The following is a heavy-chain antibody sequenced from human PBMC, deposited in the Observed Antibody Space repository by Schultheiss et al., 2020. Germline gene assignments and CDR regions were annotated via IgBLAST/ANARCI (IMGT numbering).Heavy chain of an antibody. Sequence: GGSLRLSCAASGFTFSSYSMNWVRQAPGKGLEWVSYISSSSSTIYYADSVKGRFTISRDNAKNSLYLQMNSLRAEDTAVYYCARTRSSSYYYYYGMDVWGQGTTVTVSS. CDR3: ARTRSSSYYYYYGMDV. J-gene: IGHJ6*02. CDR2: ISSSSSTI. CDR1: GFTFSSYS. D-gene: IGHD6-6*01. V-gene: IGHV3-48*01.